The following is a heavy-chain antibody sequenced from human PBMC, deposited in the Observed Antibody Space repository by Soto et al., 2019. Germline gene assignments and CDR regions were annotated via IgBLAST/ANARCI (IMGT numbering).Heavy chain of an antibody. J-gene: IGHJ4*02. D-gene: IGHD1-26*01. CDR3: AKDSGSYVVDY. V-gene: IGHV3-30*18. CDR2: ISYEGSKK. CDR1: GFTFSSCG. Sequence: SGGGVVQLGRSLRLSCAASGFTFSSCGMHWVRQAPGKGLEWVAVISYEGSKKYYADSVKGRFTISRDNSKNTLHLQMNSLRAEDTAVYYCAKDSGSYVVDYWGQGTLVTVSS.